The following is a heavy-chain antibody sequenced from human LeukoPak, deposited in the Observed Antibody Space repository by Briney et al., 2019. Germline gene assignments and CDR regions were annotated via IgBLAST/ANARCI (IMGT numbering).Heavy chain of an antibody. V-gene: IGHV3-7*04. D-gene: IGHD3-10*01. CDR3: ARDLYFGSGSPTSDH. J-gene: IGHJ4*02. CDR1: EFIFSSYW. Sequence: GGSLRLSCAASEFIFSSYWMSWARQAPGKGLEWVANIKQDGSEKYYVDSVKGRFTISRDNAKNSLYLQMNNLGAEDTAMYYCARDLYFGSGSPTSDHWGQGTLVTVSS. CDR2: IKQDGSEK.